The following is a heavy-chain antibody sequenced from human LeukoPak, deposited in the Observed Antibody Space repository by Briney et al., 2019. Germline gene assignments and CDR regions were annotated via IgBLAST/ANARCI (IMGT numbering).Heavy chain of an antibody. Sequence: QPGGSLRLSCAASGFTFSSYATSWVREAPGKGREWVSAISGSGGSTYYADSVKGRFTISRDHSKHTLYLQMNSLRAEDTAVHYCAKDKKIAAAGTSMDVWGKGTTVTVSS. V-gene: IGHV3-23*01. J-gene: IGHJ6*03. CDR3: AKDKKIAAAGTSMDV. D-gene: IGHD6-13*01. CDR1: GFTFSSYA. CDR2: ISGSGGST.